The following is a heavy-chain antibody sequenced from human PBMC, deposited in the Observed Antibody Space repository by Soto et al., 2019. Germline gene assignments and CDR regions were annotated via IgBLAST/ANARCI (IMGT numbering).Heavy chain of an antibody. CDR3: ARRADSVPVGPYYYYGMDV. Sequence: ASVKVSCKASGGTFSSYAISWVRQAPGQGLEWMGGIIPIFGTANYAQKFQGRVTITADESTSTAYMELSSLRSEDTAVYYRARRADSVPVGPYYYYGMDVWGQGTTVTVSS. CDR1: GGTFSSYA. J-gene: IGHJ6*02. D-gene: IGHD1-26*01. V-gene: IGHV1-69*13. CDR2: IIPIFGTA.